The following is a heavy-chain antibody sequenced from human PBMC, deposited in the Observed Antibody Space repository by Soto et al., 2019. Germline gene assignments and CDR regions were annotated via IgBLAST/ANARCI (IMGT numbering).Heavy chain of an antibody. CDR3: ARLPQEYNYYGMDV. D-gene: IGHD1-1*01. J-gene: IGHJ6*02. CDR1: GGSIVTSIYY. CDR2: IYYSGNT. V-gene: IGHV4-39*01. Sequence: NPSETLSLTCTVSGGSIVTSIYYWGWIRHPPGKGLEWLGHIYYSGNTYYHPSLKSRVTISVDTSRNQFSLRLSSVTAADTAVYYCARLPQEYNYYGMDVWGQGTTVTVYS.